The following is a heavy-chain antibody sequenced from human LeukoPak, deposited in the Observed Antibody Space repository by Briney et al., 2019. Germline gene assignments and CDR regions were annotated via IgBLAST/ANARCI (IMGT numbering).Heavy chain of an antibody. D-gene: IGHD3-22*01. V-gene: IGHV4-30-4*08. Sequence: SQSLSLTCTVSGGSISSGDYYWSWIRQPPGKGLEWIGYIYYSGSTYQNPSLKSRITISVDTSKNQFSLKLSSVTAADTAVYYCARLYYYDSSGPHYYMDVWGKGTTVTVFS. CDR1: GGSISSGDYY. CDR2: IYYSGST. CDR3: ARLYYYDSSGPHYYMDV. J-gene: IGHJ6*03.